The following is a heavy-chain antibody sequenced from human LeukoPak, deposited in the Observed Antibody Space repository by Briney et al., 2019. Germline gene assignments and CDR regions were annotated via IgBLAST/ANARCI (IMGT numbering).Heavy chain of an antibody. Sequence: GGSLRLSCAASGFTFSSYAMHWVRQAPGKGLEWVAVISYDGSNKYYADSVKGRFTISRDNSKNTLYLQMNSLRAEDTAVYYCARDLYSYGLRIFDYWGQGTLVTVSS. V-gene: IGHV3-30-3*01. J-gene: IGHJ4*02. D-gene: IGHD5-18*01. CDR1: GFTFSSYA. CDR2: ISYDGSNK. CDR3: ARDLYSYGLRIFDY.